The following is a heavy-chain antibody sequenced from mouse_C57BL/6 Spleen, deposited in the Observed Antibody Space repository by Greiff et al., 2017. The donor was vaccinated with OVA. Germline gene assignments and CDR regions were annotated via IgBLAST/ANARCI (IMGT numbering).Heavy chain of an antibody. CDR1: GYTFTSYW. D-gene: IGHD1-1*01. CDR2: IDPSDSYT. CDR3: ARATVVGGYFDV. J-gene: IGHJ1*03. V-gene: IGHV1-69*01. Sequence: VKLMESGAELVMPGASVKLSCKASGYTFTSYWMHWVKQRPGQGLEWIGEIDPSDSYTNYNQKFKGKSTLTVDKSSSTAYMQLSSLTSEDSAVYYCARATVVGGYFDVWGTGTTVTVSS.